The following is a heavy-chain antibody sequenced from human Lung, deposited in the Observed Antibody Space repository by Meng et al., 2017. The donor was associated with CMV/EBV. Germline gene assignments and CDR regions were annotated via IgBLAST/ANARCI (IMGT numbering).Heavy chain of an antibody. D-gene: IGHD3-16*01. V-gene: IGHV1-2*02. CDR3: AIGTIMIRDYHHHGVDG. Sequence: ASXXVSXKASQYTFIDHHMHWVRQAPGQGLEWMGWINPQGGDTKYTKKFQGRVTLSRDTSVSTAYMDLSRLRSDDTAVYYCAIGTIMIRDYHHHGVDGWGQGXTVTVSS. CDR2: INPQGGDT. CDR1: QYTFIDHH. J-gene: IGHJ6*02.